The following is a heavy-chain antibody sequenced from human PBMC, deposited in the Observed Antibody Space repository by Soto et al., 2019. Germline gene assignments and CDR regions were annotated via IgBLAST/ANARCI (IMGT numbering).Heavy chain of an antibody. CDR3: ARLVATTRFLWFDP. V-gene: IGHV1-18*01. D-gene: IGHD1-26*01. CDR1: GYTFTSYG. CDR2: ISAYNGNT. Sequence: QVQLVQSGAEVKKPGASVKVSCKASGYTFTSYGISWVRQAPGQGLAWMGWISAYNGNTNYSQKLQGRVTMTTNTSTSTAYMELRSMRSDDTSVYYCARLVATTRFLWFDPSGQGTLVTVSS. J-gene: IGHJ5*02.